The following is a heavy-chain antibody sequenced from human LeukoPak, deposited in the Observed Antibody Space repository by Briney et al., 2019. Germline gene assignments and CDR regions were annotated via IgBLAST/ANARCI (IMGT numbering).Heavy chain of an antibody. CDR2: ISSSGSTI. V-gene: IGHV3-48*03. D-gene: IGHD3-10*02. CDR3: AELGITMIGGV. Sequence: GGSMRLSCAASGFTFSGYEMNWVRQAPGKGLEWVSYISSSGSTIYYADSVKGRFTISRDNAKNSLYLQMNSLRAEDTAVYYCAELGITMIGGVWGKGTTVTVSS. J-gene: IGHJ6*04. CDR1: GFTFSGYE.